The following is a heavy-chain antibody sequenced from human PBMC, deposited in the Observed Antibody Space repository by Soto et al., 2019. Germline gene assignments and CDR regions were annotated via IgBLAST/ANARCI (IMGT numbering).Heavy chain of an antibody. CDR1: GFTFSNDW. CDR3: ARQSRPNYYYYYMDV. Sequence: GGSLRLSCAASGFTFSNDWMSWVRQAPGKGLEWVANIKQNGNNIHYVDSVKGRFTISRDNAKNSLYLQMNSLRAEDTALYFCARQSRPNYYYYYMDVWGTGTTVTVSS. CDR2: IKQNGNNI. J-gene: IGHJ6*03. V-gene: IGHV3-7*03.